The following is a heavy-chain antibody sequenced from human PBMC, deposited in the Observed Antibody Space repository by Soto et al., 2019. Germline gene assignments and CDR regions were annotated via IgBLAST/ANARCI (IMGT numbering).Heavy chain of an antibody. Sequence: GGSLRLSCAASGFTFSSYWMHWVRQAPGKGLVWVSRINSDGSSTSYADSVKGRFTISRDNAKNTLYLQMNSLRAEDTAVYYCAREGIAVARDAFDIWGQGTMVTVSS. CDR2: INSDGSST. CDR3: AREGIAVARDAFDI. CDR1: GFTFSSYW. V-gene: IGHV3-74*01. D-gene: IGHD6-19*01. J-gene: IGHJ3*02.